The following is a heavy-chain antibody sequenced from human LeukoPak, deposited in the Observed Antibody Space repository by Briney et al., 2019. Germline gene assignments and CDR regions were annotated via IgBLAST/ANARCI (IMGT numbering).Heavy chain of an antibody. J-gene: IGHJ4*02. CDR2: INWNGGST. CDR1: GFTFDDYG. D-gene: IGHD3-10*01. Sequence: GGSLRLSCAASGFTFDDYGMSWVRQAPGKGLEWVSGINWNGGSTGYADSVKGRFTISRDNAKNSLYLQMNSLRAEDTAVYYCARNNYYGSGRSSFDYWGQGTLVTVSS. CDR3: ARNNYYGSGRSSFDY. V-gene: IGHV3-20*04.